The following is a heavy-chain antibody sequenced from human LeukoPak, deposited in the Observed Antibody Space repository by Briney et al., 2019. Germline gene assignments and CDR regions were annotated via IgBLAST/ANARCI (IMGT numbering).Heavy chain of an antibody. Sequence: PGGSLRLSCAASGFTVSSNYMSWVRQAPGKGLEWISFIYNDGRTTYADSVKGRFTISRDNSKNTLYLQMNSLRAEDTAVYYCARESDYRFDSWGQGTLVTVFS. J-gene: IGHJ4*02. D-gene: IGHD4-11*01. CDR2: IYNDGRT. V-gene: IGHV3-66*01. CDR3: ARESDYRFDS. CDR1: GFTVSSNY.